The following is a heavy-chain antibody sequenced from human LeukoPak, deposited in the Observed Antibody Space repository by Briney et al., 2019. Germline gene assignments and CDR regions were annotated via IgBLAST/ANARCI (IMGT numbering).Heavy chain of an antibody. D-gene: IGHD3-3*01. J-gene: IGHJ5*02. CDR3: ARSKYYDFNWFDP. V-gene: IGHV1-69*13. CDR2: IIPIFGTA. Sequence: ASVKVSCKASGYTFTSYGISWVRQAPGQGLEWMGGIIPIFGTANYAQKFQGRVTITADESTSTAYMELSSLRSEDTAVYYCARSKYYDFNWFDPWGQGTLVTVSS. CDR1: GYTFTSYG.